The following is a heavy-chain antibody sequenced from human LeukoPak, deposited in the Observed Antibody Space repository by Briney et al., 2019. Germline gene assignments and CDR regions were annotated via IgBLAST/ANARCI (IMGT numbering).Heavy chain of an antibody. Sequence: PAGSLTLSCAAAAFTFSSYAMGWVRPAQGQGREWDSAISGSGGNTSYTDSVKGRFTISRDTTKNTLYLQMNSLKAEDTAVYYCAKNYDYVWGGYRHNYFDYWGQGTLVTVSS. CDR1: AFTFSSYA. V-gene: IGHV3-23*01. CDR3: AKNYDYVWGGYRHNYFDY. CDR2: ISGSGGNT. D-gene: IGHD3-16*02. J-gene: IGHJ4*02.